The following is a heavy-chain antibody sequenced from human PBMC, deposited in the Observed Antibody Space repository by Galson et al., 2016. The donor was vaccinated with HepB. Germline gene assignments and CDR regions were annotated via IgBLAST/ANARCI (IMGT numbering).Heavy chain of an antibody. CDR1: GYSFTSYW. V-gene: IGHV5-51*01. CDR2: IYPGDSDT. J-gene: IGHJ4*02. CDR3: ARRGSIDFWDGFPYY. D-gene: IGHD3-3*01. Sequence: QSGAEVKKPGESLKISCKGSGYSFTSYWIGWVRQMPGKGLEWMGIIYPGDSDTKYSPSFQGQVTFSADKSTNTAYLQWSSLKASDTAIYYCARRGSIDFWDGFPYYWGQGTLVTVSS.